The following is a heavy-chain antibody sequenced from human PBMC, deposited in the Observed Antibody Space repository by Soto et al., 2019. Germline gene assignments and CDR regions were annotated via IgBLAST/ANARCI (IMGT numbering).Heavy chain of an antibody. CDR3: ASVVVVAATEYSYMDV. V-gene: IGHV1-46*03. D-gene: IGHD2-15*01. CDR2: INPSGGGT. Sequence: SCPASGNAFTSVSMHWVRQAPAQGLGWMGIINPSGGGTSNAQKFQGRVTMTRDTSTRTVYIELSALRPEGTGLCYCASVVVVAATEYSYMDVWGKGPTVTASS. CDR1: GNAFTSVS. J-gene: IGHJ6*03.